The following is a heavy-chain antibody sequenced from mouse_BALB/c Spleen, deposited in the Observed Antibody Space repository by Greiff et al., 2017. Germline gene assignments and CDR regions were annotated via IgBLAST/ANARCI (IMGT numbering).Heavy chain of an antibody. CDR1: GYSITSGYY. Sequence: DVQLQESGPGLVKPSQSLSLTCSVTGYSITSGYYWNWIRQFPGNKLEWMGYISYDGSNNYNPSLKNRISITRDTSKNQFFLKLNSVTTEDTATYYCARGGIYYGSSWFAYWGQGTLVTVSA. V-gene: IGHV3-6*02. CDR3: ARGGIYYGSSWFAY. J-gene: IGHJ3*01. CDR2: ISYDGSN. D-gene: IGHD1-1*01.